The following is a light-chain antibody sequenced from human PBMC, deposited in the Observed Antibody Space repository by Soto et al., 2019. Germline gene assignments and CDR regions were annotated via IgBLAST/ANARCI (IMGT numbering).Light chain of an antibody. Sequence: IQMTQSPSSLSASVGDRVTITCRASQGIRNDLDWFQQKPGKAPKLLIYAASNLQSGVPARFSGSGSGTDFTLTISSLQPEDFATYFCLQDYTYPWTFGQGTKVDIK. CDR2: AAS. J-gene: IGKJ1*01. CDR3: LQDYTYPWT. CDR1: QGIRND. V-gene: IGKV1-6*01.